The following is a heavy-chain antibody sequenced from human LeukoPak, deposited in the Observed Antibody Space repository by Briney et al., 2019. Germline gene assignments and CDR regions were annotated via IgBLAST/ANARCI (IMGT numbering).Heavy chain of an antibody. CDR3: VRWSYDNSAYYYDH. J-gene: IGHJ4*02. CDR2: IKQDSSAK. Sequence: GGSLRLSCVASGFTFSRHYMSWVRQAPGKGLEWVANIKQDSSAKAYVDSVKGRFTVSRDNAKNSMSPQMNSLRAEDTAIYYCVRWSYDNSAYYYDHWGQGTLVTVSS. D-gene: IGHD3-22*01. CDR1: GFTFSRHY. V-gene: IGHV3-7*03.